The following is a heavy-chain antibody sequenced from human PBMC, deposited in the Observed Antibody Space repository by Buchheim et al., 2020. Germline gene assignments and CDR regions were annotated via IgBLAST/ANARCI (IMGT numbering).Heavy chain of an antibody. D-gene: IGHD3-3*01. CDR1: GFTFSSYA. CDR3: ARSLRFGYYYYGMDV. CDR2: ISYDGSNK. J-gene: IGHJ6*02. V-gene: IGHV3-30-3*01. Sequence: QVQLVESGGGVVQPGRSLRLSCAASGFTFSSYAMHWVRQAPGKGLEWVAVISYDGSNKYYADSVKGRFTISRDNSKNTLYLQMNSLRAEDTAVYYCARSLRFGYYYYGMDVWGQGTT.